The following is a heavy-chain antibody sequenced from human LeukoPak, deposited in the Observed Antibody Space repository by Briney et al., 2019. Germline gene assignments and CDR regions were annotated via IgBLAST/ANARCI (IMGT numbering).Heavy chain of an antibody. J-gene: IGHJ3*02. Sequence: PGGSLRLSCAASGFTVSSNYISWVRQAPGKGLEWVSIIYSDGSTFHADSVEGRFTMSRDNSRDTLDLQMNSLRVEDTAVYFCARDRRRYRGINGDGDALDIWGEGTMVTVSS. V-gene: IGHV3-53*01. D-gene: IGHD5-12*01. CDR2: IYSDGST. CDR1: GFTVSSNY. CDR3: ARDRRRYRGINGDGDALDI.